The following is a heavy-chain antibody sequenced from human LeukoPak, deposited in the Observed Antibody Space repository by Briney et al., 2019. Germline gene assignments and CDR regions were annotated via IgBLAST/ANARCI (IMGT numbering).Heavy chain of an antibody. CDR1: RGTFSSYA. J-gene: IGHJ5*02. CDR3: ARLKRGIGAAGTSLRGWFDP. Sequence: ASVKVSCKASRGTFSSYAISWVRQAPGQGLEWMGGIIPIFGTANYAQKFQGRVTITADESTSTAYMELSSLRSEDTAVYYCARLKRGIGAAGTSLRGWFDPWGQGTLVTVSS. V-gene: IGHV1-69*13. CDR2: IIPIFGTA. D-gene: IGHD6-13*01.